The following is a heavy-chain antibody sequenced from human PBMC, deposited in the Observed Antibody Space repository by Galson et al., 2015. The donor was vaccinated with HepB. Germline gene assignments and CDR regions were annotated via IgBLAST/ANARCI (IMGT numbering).Heavy chain of an antibody. J-gene: IGHJ6*03. Sequence: TLSLTCTVSGGSISSNSYYWSWIRQPAGKGLEWIGRIYSSGNTKYNPSLKSRVSMSIDTSKNQFSLNLNSVTAADTAVFYCARERISERYMDVWGKGTTVTVSS. CDR2: IYSSGNT. CDR1: GGSISSNSYY. D-gene: IGHD2-15*01. V-gene: IGHV4-61*02. CDR3: ARERISERYMDV.